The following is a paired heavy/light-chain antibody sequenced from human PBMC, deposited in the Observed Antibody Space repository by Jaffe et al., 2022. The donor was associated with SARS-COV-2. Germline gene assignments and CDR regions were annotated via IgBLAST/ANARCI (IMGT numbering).Light chain of an antibody. CDR1: NSDIGGYNY. V-gene: IGLV2-14*01. Sequence: QSALTQPASVSGSPGQSITISCTGTNSDIGGYNYVSWYQQHPGKAPKLLIYEVSYRPSGVPDRFSGSKSGKTASLTISGLQAEDEADYYCSSHISSSTRVFGGGTKLTVL. CDR3: SSHISSSTRV. J-gene: IGLJ3*02. CDR2: EVS.
Heavy chain of an antibody. CDR2: ITTSSSYI. D-gene: IGHD4-17*01. V-gene: IGHV3-21*06. CDR1: GFIFSTYS. Sequence: EVQLVESGGGLVKPGGSLRLSCAASGFIFSTYSLNWVRQAPGKGLEWVSSITTSSSYIYYADSVKGRFTISRDNAQNSLYLQMGSLRGEDTAVYYCARGGYGDYDGYGLDVWGQGTTVTVSS. J-gene: IGHJ6*02. CDR3: ARGGYGDYDGYGLDV.